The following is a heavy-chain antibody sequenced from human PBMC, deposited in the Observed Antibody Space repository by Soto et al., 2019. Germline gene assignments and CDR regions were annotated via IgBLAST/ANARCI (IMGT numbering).Heavy chain of an antibody. J-gene: IGHJ5*02. CDR3: ARDPAP. CDR2: IYYSGTT. Sequence: PSETLSLTCAVYGGSFSGYYWTWIRQPPGKGLEWIGYIYYSGTTYYNPSLKSRVTISVDTSKNQFSLKLTSVTAADTAVYYCARDPAPWGQGTPVTVSS. CDR1: GGSFSGYY. V-gene: IGHV4-34*09.